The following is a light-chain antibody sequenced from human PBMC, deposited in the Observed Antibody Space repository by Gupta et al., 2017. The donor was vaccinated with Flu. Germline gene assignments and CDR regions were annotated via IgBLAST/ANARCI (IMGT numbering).Light chain of an antibody. J-gene: IGKJ1*01. CDR2: WAS. V-gene: IGKV4-1*01. CDR3: QQYYSIPWT. CDR1: QTVLYSSDNKNY. Sequence: CLGERATINCKSSQTVLYSSDNKNYLAWYQQKPGQPPKLLIYWASTLESGVPDRFSGSGSGTDFTLTISSLQAEDVAVYYCQQYYSIPWTFGQGTKVEIK.